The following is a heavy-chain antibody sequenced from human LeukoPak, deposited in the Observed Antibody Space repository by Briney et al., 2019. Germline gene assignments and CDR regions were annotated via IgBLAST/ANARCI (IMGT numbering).Heavy chain of an antibody. D-gene: IGHD4-17*01. CDR3: AKVHRDYGDYYGMDA. CDR2: ISWDSENI. CDR1: GFTFDDFA. V-gene: IGHV3-9*01. Sequence: GGSLRLSCVASGFTFDDFAMHWVRQAPGKGLEWVSYISWDSENIGYADSVKGRFTISRDNAKNSLYLQMNSLRVEDTALYYCAKVHRDYGDYYGMDAWGQGTTVTVSS. J-gene: IGHJ6*02.